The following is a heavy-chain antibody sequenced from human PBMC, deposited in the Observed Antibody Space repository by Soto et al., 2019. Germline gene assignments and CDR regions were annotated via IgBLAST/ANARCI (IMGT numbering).Heavy chain of an antibody. CDR3: ARDFGRVFDY. J-gene: IGHJ4*02. V-gene: IGHV4-59*01. CDR2: IYYSGST. D-gene: IGHD3-10*01. Sequence: PSETLSLTCTVSGGSISSYYWSWIRQPPGKGLEWIGYIYYSGSTNYNPSLKSRVNISVDTSKNQFSLKLSSVTAADTAVYYCARDFGRVFDYWGQGTLVTVSS. CDR1: GGSISSYY.